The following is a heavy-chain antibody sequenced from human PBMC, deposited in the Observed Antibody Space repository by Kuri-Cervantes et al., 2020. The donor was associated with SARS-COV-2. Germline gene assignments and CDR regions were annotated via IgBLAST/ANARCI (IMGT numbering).Heavy chain of an antibody. CDR1: GFSLSNARMG. CDR3: AHRRSGWGYFDY. Sequence: SGPTLVKPTETLTLTCTVSGFSLSNARMGVSWIRQPPGKALEWLAHIFSNDEKSYSTSLKSRLTISKDTSKSQVVLTMTNMDPVDTATYYCAHRRSGWGYFDYWGQGTLVTVSS. CDR2: IFSNDEK. D-gene: IGHD6-19*01. J-gene: IGHJ4*02. V-gene: IGHV2-26*01.